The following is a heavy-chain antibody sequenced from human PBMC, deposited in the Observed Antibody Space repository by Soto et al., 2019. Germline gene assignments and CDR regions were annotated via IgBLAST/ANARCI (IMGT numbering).Heavy chain of an antibody. V-gene: IGHV1-58*01. J-gene: IGHJ4*02. CDR1: GFTFTSSA. CDR2: IAVGSGYT. Sequence: ASVKVSCKASGFTFTSSAFQWVRQARGQRLEWIGWIAVGSGYTNYAQRFQDRVTLTRDMSTSTTYMELSRLTSEDTAIYYCAADATAWQQMVPSDYWGQGTMVTVSS. CDR3: AADATAWQQMVPSDY. D-gene: IGHD2-8*01.